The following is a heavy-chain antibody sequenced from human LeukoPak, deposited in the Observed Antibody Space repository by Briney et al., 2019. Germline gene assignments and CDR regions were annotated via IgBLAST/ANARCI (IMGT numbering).Heavy chain of an antibody. CDR3: EMSIVGATIGYYYYMDV. V-gene: IGHV4-59*08. CDR1: GGSISSYY. J-gene: IGHJ6*03. D-gene: IGHD1-26*01. CDR2: IYSSGGT. Sequence: PSETLSLAGTVSGGSISSYYWSWIRQPPGKGLEWIGYIYSSGGTNYNPSLKSRVTISVDMSKNQFSLKLSSVTAAATAVSYCEMSIVGATIGYYYYMDVWGKGTTVTVSS.